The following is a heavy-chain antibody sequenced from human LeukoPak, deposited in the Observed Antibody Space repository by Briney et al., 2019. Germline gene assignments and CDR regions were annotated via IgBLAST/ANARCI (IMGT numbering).Heavy chain of an antibody. V-gene: IGHV4-4*07. CDR2: IYTSGST. CDR3: ARDPAGLNWFDP. D-gene: IGHD6-13*01. Sequence: SETLSLXCTVSGGSISGYYWSWIRQPAGKGLEWIGRIYTSGSTNYNPSLKSRVTMSVDTSKNQFSLKLSSVTAADTAVYYCARDPAGLNWFDPWGQGTLVTVSS. CDR1: GGSISGYY. J-gene: IGHJ5*02.